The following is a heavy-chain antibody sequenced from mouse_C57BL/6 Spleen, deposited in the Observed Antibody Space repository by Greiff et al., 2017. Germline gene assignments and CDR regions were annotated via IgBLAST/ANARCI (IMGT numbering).Heavy chain of an antibody. J-gene: IGHJ1*03. CDR1: GYTFTSYW. Sequence: QVQLKQPGAELVMPGASVKLSCKASGYTFTSYWMHWVKQRPGQGLEWIGEIDPSDSYTNYNQKFKGKSTLTVDKSSSTAYMQLSSLTSEDSAVYYCARGGYYGSSYQYFDVWGTGTTVTVSS. D-gene: IGHD1-1*01. CDR2: IDPSDSYT. V-gene: IGHV1-69*01. CDR3: ARGGYYGSSYQYFDV.